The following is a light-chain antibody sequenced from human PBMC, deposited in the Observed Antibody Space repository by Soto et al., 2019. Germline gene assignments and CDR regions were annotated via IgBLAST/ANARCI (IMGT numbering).Light chain of an antibody. CDR3: QQSHTVPPFT. CDR2: GAS. Sequence: EIVMTQSPATLSVSPGERVSLSCRASKSVLNNLAWYQQKPGQAPRLLIYGASSRAIGIAARFSGSASGTEFTLTISSLHAEDFGDYYCQQSHTVPPFTFCGGTVVDI. V-gene: IGKV3-15*01. CDR1: KSVLNN. J-gene: IGKJ4*01.